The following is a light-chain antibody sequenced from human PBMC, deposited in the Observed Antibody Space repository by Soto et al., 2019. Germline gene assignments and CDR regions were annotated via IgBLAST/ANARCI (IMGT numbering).Light chain of an antibody. V-gene: IGKV1-39*01. J-gene: IGKJ2*01. CDR1: QNVRNY. CDR3: QQSYNILYT. CDR2: AVS. Sequence: DLHMTQSPSSLSASVGDRVTITCRTSQNVRNYLNWYQQRPGIATKLLISAVSDLQSGVPSRFSGSGSGTNFTLTITSLQPEDFANYYCQQSYNILYTFGQGTKLEIK.